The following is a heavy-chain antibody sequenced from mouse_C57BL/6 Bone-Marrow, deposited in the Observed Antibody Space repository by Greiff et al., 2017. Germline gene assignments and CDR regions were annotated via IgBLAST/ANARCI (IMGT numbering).Heavy chain of an antibody. CDR2: IDPETGGT. J-gene: IGHJ4*01. D-gene: IGHD2-2*01. Sequence: VQLQQSGAELVRPGASVTLSCKASGYTFTDYEMHWVKQTPVHGLEWIGAIDPETGGTAYNQKFKGKAILTADKSSSTAYMELRSLTSEDSAVYYCTRWLPFYAMDYWRQGTSVTVSS. V-gene: IGHV1-15*01. CDR3: TRWLPFYAMDY. CDR1: GYTFTDYE.